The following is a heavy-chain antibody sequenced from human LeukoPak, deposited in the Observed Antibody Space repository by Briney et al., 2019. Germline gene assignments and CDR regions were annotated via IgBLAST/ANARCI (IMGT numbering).Heavy chain of an antibody. CDR3: ARDRGSSGLYDYVWGSYPYHAFDI. V-gene: IGHV3-11*01. Sequence: GGSLRLSCAASGFTFSDYYMSWIRQAPGKGLEWVSYISSSGSTIYYAASVKGRFTISRDNAKNSLYLQMNSLRAEDTAVYYCARDRGSSGLYDYVWGSYPYHAFDIWGQGTMVTVSS. D-gene: IGHD3-16*02. CDR1: GFTFSDYY. J-gene: IGHJ3*02. CDR2: ISSSGSTI.